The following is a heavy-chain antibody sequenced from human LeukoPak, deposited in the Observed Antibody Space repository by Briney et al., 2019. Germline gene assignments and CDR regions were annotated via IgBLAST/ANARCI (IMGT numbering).Heavy chain of an antibody. CDR3: ARGLGVAARTDDCFDI. CDR1: GGSIRGYY. Sequence: SETLSLTCTVSGGSIRGYYWSWIRQPAGKGLEWIGRFYPGGSTAYNPSLESRVTISGDTSKNHFSLRLDFVTAADTAVYYCARGLGVAARTDDCFDIWGQGTMVTVSS. V-gene: IGHV4-4*07. J-gene: IGHJ3*02. CDR2: FYPGGST. D-gene: IGHD6-19*01.